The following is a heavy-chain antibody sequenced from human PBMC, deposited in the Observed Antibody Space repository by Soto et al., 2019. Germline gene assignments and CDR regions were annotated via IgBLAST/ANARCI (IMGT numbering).Heavy chain of an antibody. V-gene: IGHV4-34*01. CDR1: GESFRGHY. D-gene: IGHD3-10*01. J-gene: IGHJ4*02. CDR3: ARAPMVRGVPDDFDY. CDR2: IDYSGTT. Sequence: QVHLQQWGGGLLKPSETLSLTCSVNGESFRGHYWTWIRQPPRMGLEWLGEIDYSGTTNYNPSRKSRVTMTVDTTKKQVSLRLTSVTAADTAVDYCARAPMVRGVPDDFDYLGQGSLVTVTS.